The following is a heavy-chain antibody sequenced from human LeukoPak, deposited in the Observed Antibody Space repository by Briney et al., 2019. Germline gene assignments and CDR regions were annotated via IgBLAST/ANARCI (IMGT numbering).Heavy chain of an antibody. D-gene: IGHD3-10*02. J-gene: IGHJ4*02. V-gene: IGHV4-39*07. CDR2: IYYSGST. Sequence: PSETLSLTCAASDDSIRSSAYYWGWIRQPPGKGLEWIGSIYYSGSTYYNPSLKSRVTISVDTSKNQFSLKLSSVTAADTAVYYCARTVRGEAYFDYWGQGTLVTVSS. CDR1: DDSIRSSAYY. CDR3: ARTVRGEAYFDY.